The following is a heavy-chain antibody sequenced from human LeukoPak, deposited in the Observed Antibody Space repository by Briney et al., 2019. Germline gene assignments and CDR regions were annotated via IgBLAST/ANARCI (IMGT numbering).Heavy chain of an antibody. CDR1: GGSISTSTYY. Sequence: SETLSLTCTVSGGSISTSTYYWGWIRQPPGKGLEWIGEINHSGSTNYNPSLKSRVTISVDTSKNQFSLKLSSVTAADTAVYYCARGLGSSWYRRYFDYWGQGTLVTVSS. J-gene: IGHJ4*02. D-gene: IGHD6-13*01. V-gene: IGHV4-39*07. CDR2: INHSGST. CDR3: ARGLGSSWYRRYFDY.